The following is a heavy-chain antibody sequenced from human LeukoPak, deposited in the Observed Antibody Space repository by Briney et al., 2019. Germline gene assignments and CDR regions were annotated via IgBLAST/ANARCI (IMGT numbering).Heavy chain of an antibody. CDR3: ARGVFYYYYMDV. D-gene: IGHD2-8*01. V-gene: IGHV1-46*01. CDR2: INPSGGST. CDR1: GYTFTSYY. Sequence: ASVKVSCKASGYTFTSYYMHWVRQAPGQGLEWMGIINPSGGSTSYAQKFQGRVTMTRDMSTSTVYMELSRLRSDDTAVYYCARGVFYYYYMDVWGKGTTVTVSS. J-gene: IGHJ6*03.